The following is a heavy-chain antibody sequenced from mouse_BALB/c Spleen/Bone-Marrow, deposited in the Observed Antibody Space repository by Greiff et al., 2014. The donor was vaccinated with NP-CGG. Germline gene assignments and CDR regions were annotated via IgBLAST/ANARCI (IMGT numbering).Heavy chain of an antibody. V-gene: IGHV14-3*02. Sequence: VQLQQSGAELVKPGASVKLSCTGSGFNSKDTYMHWVKQRPEQGLEWIGRIDPANGSTRYDPQFQGKATITADTSSNTAYLQLSSRTSEDTAVYYCARSYRYTRFAYWGQGTMVTVSA. J-gene: IGHJ3*01. CDR3: ARSYRYTRFAY. D-gene: IGHD2-14*01. CDR2: IDPANGST. CDR1: GFNSKDTY.